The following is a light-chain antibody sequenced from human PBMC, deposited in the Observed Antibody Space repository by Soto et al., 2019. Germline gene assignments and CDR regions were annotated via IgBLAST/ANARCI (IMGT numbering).Light chain of an antibody. V-gene: IGLV2-8*01. J-gene: IGLJ1*01. CDR3: SSYAGSKNRYV. CDR2: EVT. Sequence: QSALTQPPSASGSRGQSVTISCTGTSSDVGGYKFVSWYQQHPGKAPKVILYEVTKRPSGVPDRFSGSKSGNTASLTVSGLQTEDEAHYYCSSYAGSKNRYVFGTGTKVTVL. CDR1: SSDVGGYKF.